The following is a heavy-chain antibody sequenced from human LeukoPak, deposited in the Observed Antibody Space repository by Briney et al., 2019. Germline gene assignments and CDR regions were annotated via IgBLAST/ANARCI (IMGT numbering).Heavy chain of an antibody. CDR3: AKGGSSGSYFDY. CDR1: GFTFDDYA. CDR2: ISWNSGSI. Sequence: GGSLRLSCAASGFTFDDYAMHWVRQAPGKGLEWVSGISWNSGSIGYADSVKGRFTISRDNAKNSLYLQMNSLRAEDMALYYCAKGGSSGSYFDYWGQGTLVTVSS. D-gene: IGHD1-26*01. J-gene: IGHJ4*02. V-gene: IGHV3-9*03.